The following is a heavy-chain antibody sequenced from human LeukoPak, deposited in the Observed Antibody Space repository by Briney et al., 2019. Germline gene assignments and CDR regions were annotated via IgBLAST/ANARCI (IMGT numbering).Heavy chain of an antibody. V-gene: IGHV4-61*01. D-gene: IGHD1-26*01. CDR3: ARAAELAELPSSRWFDP. Sequence: PETLSLTCTVSGVSVSSGSYYWSWIRQPPGKGLEWIGYIYYSGSTNYNPSLKSRATISVDTSKNQFSRKLSSVTAADTAGYYCARAAELAELPSSRWFDPWGQGTLVTVYS. J-gene: IGHJ5*02. CDR2: IYYSGST. CDR1: GVSVSSGSYY.